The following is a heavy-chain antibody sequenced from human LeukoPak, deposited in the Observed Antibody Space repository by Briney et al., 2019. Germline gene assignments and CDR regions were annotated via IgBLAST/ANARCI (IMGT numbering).Heavy chain of an antibody. CDR2: INHNGNVN. D-gene: IGHD3-16*01. J-gene: IGHJ6*02. Sequence: GGSLRLSCAASGFTFSCYWMNWARQAPGKGLEWVASINHNGNVNYYVDSVKGRFTISRDNAKNSLYLQMSNLRAEDTAVYFCARGGGLDVWGQGATVTVSS. CDR1: GFTFSCYW. CDR3: ARGGGLDV. V-gene: IGHV3-7*03.